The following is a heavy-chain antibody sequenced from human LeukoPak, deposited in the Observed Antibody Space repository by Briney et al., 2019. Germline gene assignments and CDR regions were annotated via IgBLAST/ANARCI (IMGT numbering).Heavy chain of an antibody. CDR1: GFTFSSYW. D-gene: IGHD6-13*01. CDR3: ARVGRRIAAAGTYSY. V-gene: IGHV3-7*03. CDR2: IKQDGSEK. Sequence: GSLRLSCAASGFTFSSYWMSWVRQAPGKGLEWVANIKQDGSEKYYVDSVKGRFTISRDNAKNSLYLQMNSLRSEDTAVYYCARVGRRIAAAGTYSYWGQGTLVTVSS. J-gene: IGHJ4*02.